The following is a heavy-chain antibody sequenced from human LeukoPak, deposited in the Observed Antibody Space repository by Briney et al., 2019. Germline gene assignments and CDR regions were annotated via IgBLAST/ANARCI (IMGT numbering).Heavy chain of an antibody. Sequence: SSETLSLTCTVSGGTLNPYYWGWIRLPPGKGLEWIGYIYYNGRVTNYNPSLKGRVSISVDTSKNQFSLNLRSVTAADTAVYYCARHADSGFGELAFDFWGQGTLVTVSS. J-gene: IGHJ4*02. CDR1: GGTLNPYY. CDR3: ARHADSGFGELAFDF. V-gene: IGHV4-59*01. CDR2: IYYNGRVT. D-gene: IGHD3-10*01.